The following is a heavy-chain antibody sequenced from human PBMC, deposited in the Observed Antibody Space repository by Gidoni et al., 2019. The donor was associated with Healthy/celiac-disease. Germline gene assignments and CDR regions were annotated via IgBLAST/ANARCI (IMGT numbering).Heavy chain of an antibody. V-gene: IGHV3-9*01. D-gene: IGHD1-1*01. CDR2: ISWNSGSI. Sequence: EVQLVESGGGLVQPGRSLRLSCAASGFPFDYYAMHWVRQAPGKGLEWVSGISWNSGSIGYADSVKGRFTIARDNAKNSLYLQMNSLRAEDTALYYCAKDLVQLERYDAFDIWGQGTMVTVSS. CDR1: GFPFDYYA. CDR3: AKDLVQLERYDAFDI. J-gene: IGHJ3*02.